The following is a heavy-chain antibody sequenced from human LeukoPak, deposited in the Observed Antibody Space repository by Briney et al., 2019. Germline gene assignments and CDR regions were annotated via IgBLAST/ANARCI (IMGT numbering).Heavy chain of an antibody. CDR1: GFTFSNYA. V-gene: IGHV1-46*01. CDR3: ASAALDSSFWYTYFDY. J-gene: IGHJ4*02. CDR2: INPSGGST. Sequence: PGRSLRLSCAASGFTFSNYAMHWVRQAPGQGLEWMGIINPSGGSTNYAQKFQGRVTVTRDTSTSTVYMELSSLRSEDTAVYYCASAALDSSFWYTYFDYWGQGTLVTVSS. D-gene: IGHD6-19*01.